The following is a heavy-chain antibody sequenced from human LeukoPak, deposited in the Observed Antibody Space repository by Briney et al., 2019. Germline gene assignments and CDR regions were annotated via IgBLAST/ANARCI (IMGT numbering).Heavy chain of an antibody. J-gene: IGHJ3*02. CDR2: INHSGST. V-gene: IGHV4-34*01. CDR1: GGSFSGYY. D-gene: IGHD4-17*01. CDR3: ARDQGYGDYLDAFDI. Sequence: SETLSLTCAVYGGSFSGYYWSWIRQPPGKGLEWIGEINHSGSTNYNPSLKSRVTISVDTSKNQFSLKLSSVTAADTAVYYCARDQGYGDYLDAFDIWGQGTMVTVSS.